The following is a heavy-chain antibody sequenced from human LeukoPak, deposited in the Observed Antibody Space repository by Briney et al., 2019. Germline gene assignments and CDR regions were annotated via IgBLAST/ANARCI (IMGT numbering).Heavy chain of an antibody. J-gene: IGHJ6*02. D-gene: IGHD6-19*01. CDR2: INPNSGGT. CDR3: ARDRLTVAGTYYYYCGMDV. CDR1: GYTFTGYY. Sequence: ASVKVSRKASGYTFTGYYMHWVRQAPGQGLEWMGWINPNSGGTNYAQKFQGRVTMTRDTSISTAYMELSRLRSDDTAVYYCARDRLTVAGTYYYYCGMDVWGQGTTVTVSS. V-gene: IGHV1-2*02.